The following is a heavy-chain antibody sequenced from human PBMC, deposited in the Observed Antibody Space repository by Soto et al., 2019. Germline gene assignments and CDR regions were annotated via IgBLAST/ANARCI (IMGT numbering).Heavy chain of an antibody. D-gene: IGHD5-18*01. V-gene: IGHV3-23*05. CDR2: IDNSGGIT. Sequence: PGGSLRLSCAASGFTFSTYAMSWVRQAPGKGLEWVSTIDNSGGITYYADSVKGRFIISRYNSKNTLYLQMNSLRAEDAAVYYCAKGGYNYGFLFDCWGQGTLVTV. CDR3: AKGGYNYGFLFDC. CDR1: GFTFSTYA. J-gene: IGHJ4*02.